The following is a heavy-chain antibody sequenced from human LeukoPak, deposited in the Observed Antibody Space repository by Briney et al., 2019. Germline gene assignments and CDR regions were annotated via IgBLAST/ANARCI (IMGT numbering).Heavy chain of an antibody. D-gene: IGHD4-23*01. CDR1: GFTFSSYE. Sequence: GSLRLSCAASGFTFSSYEMNWVRQAPGKGLEWVSHISSSGSTIYHTDSVKGRFTISRDNSKNLLYLQMNSLRAEDTAIYYCARTVARIGYWGQGTLVTVSS. J-gene: IGHJ4*02. V-gene: IGHV3-48*03. CDR2: ISSSGSTI. CDR3: ARTVARIGY.